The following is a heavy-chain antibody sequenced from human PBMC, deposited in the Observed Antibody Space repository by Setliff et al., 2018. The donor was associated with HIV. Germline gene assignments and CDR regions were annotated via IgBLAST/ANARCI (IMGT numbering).Heavy chain of an antibody. CDR1: GFTFSTSE. CDR3: ARVGHLLLGDYFYMDV. Sequence: GSLRLSCAAAGFTFSTSEMNWVRQAPGKGLEWVGRIKSKADGETTDYAAPVKGRFTISRDDSKNTLYLQMNSLRAEDTAVYYCARVGHLLLGDYFYMDVWGKGTSVTVSS. D-gene: IGHD2-2*01. CDR2: IKSKADGETT. V-gene: IGHV3-15*01. J-gene: IGHJ6*03.